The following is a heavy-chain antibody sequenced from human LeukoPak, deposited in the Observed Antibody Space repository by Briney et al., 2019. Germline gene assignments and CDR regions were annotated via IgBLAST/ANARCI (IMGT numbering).Heavy chain of an antibody. J-gene: IGHJ4*02. D-gene: IGHD3-22*01. Sequence: PGGSLRLSCAASGFTFSSYSMNWVRQAPGKGLEWVSSISSSSSYTYYADSVKGRFTISRDNAKNSLYLQMNSLRAEDTAVYYCARDGTYYDSSGYDDQPGYFDYWGQGTLVTVSS. CDR1: GFTFSSYS. CDR2: ISSSSSYT. V-gene: IGHV3-21*01. CDR3: ARDGTYYDSSGYDDQPGYFDY.